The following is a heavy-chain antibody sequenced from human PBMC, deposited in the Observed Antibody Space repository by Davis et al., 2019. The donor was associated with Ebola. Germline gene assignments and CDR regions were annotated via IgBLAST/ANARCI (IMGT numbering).Heavy chain of an antibody. Sequence: SVKVSCKASVGPFSSSAISWVRPPPGQGLEWMGGIIPIFGTANYAQKFQGRVTITADKSMSTAYMELSSLRSEDTAVYYCVTVTFRGMDVWGQGTTVTVSS. CDR1: VGPFSSSA. CDR3: VTVTFRGMDV. J-gene: IGHJ6*02. V-gene: IGHV1-69*06. CDR2: IIPIFGTA. D-gene: IGHD3-10*01.